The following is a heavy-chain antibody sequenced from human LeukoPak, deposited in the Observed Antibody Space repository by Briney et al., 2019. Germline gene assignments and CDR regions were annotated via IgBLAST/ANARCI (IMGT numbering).Heavy chain of an antibody. D-gene: IGHD5/OR15-5a*01. CDR2: IYYSGST. Sequence: MTSETLSLTCTVSGGSMSSYYWSWIRQPPGKGLEWIGYIYYSGSTNYNPSLKSRVTISVDTSKNQFSLKLSSVTAADTAVYYCARRAGSTYFDYWGQGTLVPVSS. CDR3: ARRAGSTYFDY. V-gene: IGHV4-59*08. CDR1: GGSMSSYY. J-gene: IGHJ4*02.